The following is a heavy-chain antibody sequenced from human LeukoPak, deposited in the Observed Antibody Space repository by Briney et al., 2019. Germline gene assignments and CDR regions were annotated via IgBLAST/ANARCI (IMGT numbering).Heavy chain of an antibody. V-gene: IGHV4-4*07. Sequence: SETLSLTCTVSGGAISSYHWSWIRQPAGKGLEWIGRIYTGGSTNYNPSLKSRVTMSVDTSKNQFSLKLSSLTAADTAVYYCARVGDYALKDWGQGTLVTVSS. CDR3: ARVGDYALKD. D-gene: IGHD3-16*01. J-gene: IGHJ4*02. CDR1: GGAISSYH. CDR2: IYTGGST.